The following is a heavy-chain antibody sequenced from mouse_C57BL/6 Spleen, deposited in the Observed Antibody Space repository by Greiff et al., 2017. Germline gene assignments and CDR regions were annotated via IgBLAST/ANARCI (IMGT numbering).Heavy chain of an antibody. J-gene: IGHJ2*01. D-gene: IGHD1-3*01. CDR2: INPSTGGT. CDR3: ARSKSSSYFDY. Sequence: EVQLQQSGPELVKPGASVKISCKASGYSFTGYYMNWVKQSPEKSLEWIGEINPSTGGTTYNQKFKAKATLTVDKSSSTAYMQLKSLTSEDSAVYYCARSKSSSYFDYWGQGTTLTVSS. CDR1: GYSFTGYY. V-gene: IGHV1-42*01.